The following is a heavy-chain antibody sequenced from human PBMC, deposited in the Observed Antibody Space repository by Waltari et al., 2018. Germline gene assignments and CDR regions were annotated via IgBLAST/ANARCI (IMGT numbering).Heavy chain of an antibody. CDR1: GFTFSNFG. J-gene: IGHJ4*02. V-gene: IGHV3-23*01. D-gene: IGHD1-26*01. CDR2: ISDSGDNT. Sequence: EVQLLESGGGLVQPGGSLRLSCAASGFTFSNFGMSWVRQAPGKGLEWVSTISDSGDNTNYENSVKGRFTISRDNSKNTLYLQMNSLRAEDTALYYCAKSPYSGSWRIPDFWGQGTLVTVSS. CDR3: AKSPYSGSWRIPDF.